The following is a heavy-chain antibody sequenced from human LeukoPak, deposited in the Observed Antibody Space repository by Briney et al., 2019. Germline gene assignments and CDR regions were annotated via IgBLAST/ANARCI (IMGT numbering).Heavy chain of an antibody. CDR3: ARRDCTTGACRFDD. V-gene: IGHV1-8*01. Sequence: ASVTVSCKASGHTFTNDEIHWVRQATGQGLEWMGWMNPSSGNTGYAQKFQGRLTMTRNTSISTAYMDLSSLRSDGTAVYYCARRDCTTGACRFDDWGQGTRVSVSP. CDR2: MNPSSGNT. D-gene: IGHD2-8*01. CDR1: GHTFTNDE. J-gene: IGHJ4*02.